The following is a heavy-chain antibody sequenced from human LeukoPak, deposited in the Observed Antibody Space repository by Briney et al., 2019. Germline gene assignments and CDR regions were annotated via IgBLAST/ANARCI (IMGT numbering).Heavy chain of an antibody. J-gene: IGHJ4*02. CDR2: MNPNTGAT. Sequence: GGSVKVSCKPSGYTFTGYYLHWVRQAPGQALEWMGWMNPNTGATMYAQKFQDRVSMSRDTSSSTAYMDLTSLRSDDTAVYFCARDRVGSGWPRPYYFEFWGQGTLVTVSS. D-gene: IGHD6-19*01. CDR1: GYTFTGYY. V-gene: IGHV1-2*02. CDR3: ARDRVGSGWPRPYYFEF.